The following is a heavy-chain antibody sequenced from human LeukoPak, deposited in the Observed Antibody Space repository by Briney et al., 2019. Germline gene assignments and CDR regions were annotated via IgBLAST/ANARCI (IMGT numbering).Heavy chain of an antibody. CDR2: IYPGDSDT. Sequence: GESLKISCKGSGYSFTTYWIGWVRQMPGKGLEWMGIIYPGDSDTRYSPSFQGQVTISADKSISTAYLQWSSLKASDTAMYYCARLSDSSGYHTVDAFDIWGQGTMVTVSS. J-gene: IGHJ3*02. V-gene: IGHV5-51*01. CDR3: ARLSDSSGYHTVDAFDI. CDR1: GYSFTTYW. D-gene: IGHD3-22*01.